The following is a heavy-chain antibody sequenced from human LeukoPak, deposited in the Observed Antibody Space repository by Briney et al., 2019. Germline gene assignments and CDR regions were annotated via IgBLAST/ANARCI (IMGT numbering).Heavy chain of an antibody. Sequence: PSETLSLTCTVSGGSISSYYWSWIRQPPGKGLEWIGYIYYSGSTNYNPSLKSRVTISVDTSKNQFSLKLSSVTAADTAVYYCARGQDWFGVDYWGQGTLVTVSS. J-gene: IGHJ4*02. D-gene: IGHD3-10*01. CDR1: GGSISSYY. CDR3: ARGQDWFGVDY. V-gene: IGHV4-59*01. CDR2: IYYSGST.